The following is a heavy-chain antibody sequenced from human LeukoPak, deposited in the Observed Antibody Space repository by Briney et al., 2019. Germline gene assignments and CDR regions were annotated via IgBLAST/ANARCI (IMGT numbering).Heavy chain of an antibody. CDR1: GYTFTSYG. Sequence: GASVKVSCKASGYTFTSYGISWVRQAPGQGLEWMGWISAYNGNTNYAQKLQGRVTMTRDTSTSTVYMELSSLRSEDTAVYYCARDRATVTSGDAFDIWGQGTMVTVSS. J-gene: IGHJ3*02. V-gene: IGHV1-18*01. CDR2: ISAYNGNT. CDR3: ARDRATVTSGDAFDI. D-gene: IGHD4-17*01.